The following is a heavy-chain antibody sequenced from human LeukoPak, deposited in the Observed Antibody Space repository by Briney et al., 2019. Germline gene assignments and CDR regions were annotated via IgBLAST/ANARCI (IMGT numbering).Heavy chain of an antibody. CDR1: GYTLTELS. Sequence: ASVKVSCKVSGYTLTELSMHWVRQAPGKGLEWMGGFDPEDGETIYAQKFQGRVTMAEDTSTDTAYMELSSLRSEDTAVYYCATGSMADNAFDIWGQGTMVTVSS. V-gene: IGHV1-24*01. CDR2: FDPEDGET. D-gene: IGHD5-24*01. CDR3: ATGSMADNAFDI. J-gene: IGHJ3*02.